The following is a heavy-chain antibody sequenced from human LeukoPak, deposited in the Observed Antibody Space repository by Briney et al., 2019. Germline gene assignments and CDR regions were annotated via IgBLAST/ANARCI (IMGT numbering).Heavy chain of an antibody. CDR2: IKEDGSDK. J-gene: IGHJ4*02. Sequence: GGSLRLSCAASGFTFSSNWMSWVRQAPGKGLEWVASIKEDGSDKYYVDSVKGRFTISRDNSKNTLYLQMGSLRAEDMAVYYCARVPYGGYVDYWGQGTLVTVSS. V-gene: IGHV3-7*01. CDR1: GFTFSSNW. CDR3: ARVPYGGYVDY. D-gene: IGHD4/OR15-4a*01.